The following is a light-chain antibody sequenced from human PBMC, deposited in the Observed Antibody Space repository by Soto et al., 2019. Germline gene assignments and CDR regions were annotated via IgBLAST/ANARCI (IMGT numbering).Light chain of an antibody. V-gene: IGKV1-5*03. Sequence: DIQMTQSPSSLSGSVGDRVTITCRASQNIGSYLNWYQQKPGKAPKLLIYKASTLKSGVPSRFSGSGSGTEFTLTISSLQPDDFATYYCQHYNSYSEAFGQGTKVAI. CDR3: QHYNSYSEA. J-gene: IGKJ1*01. CDR2: KAS. CDR1: QNIGSY.